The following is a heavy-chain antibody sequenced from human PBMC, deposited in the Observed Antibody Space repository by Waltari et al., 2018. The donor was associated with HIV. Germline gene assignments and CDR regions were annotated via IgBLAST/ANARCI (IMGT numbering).Heavy chain of an antibody. CDR1: GFTFSSYW. Sequence: EVQLVESGGGLVQPGGSLRLSCAASGFTFSSYWMSWVRQAPGNGLEWVANIKQDGGEKYYVDSVKGRFAISRDNAQNSLYLQMNNLRAEDTAVYFCATSRTFDYWGQGTLVTVSS. D-gene: IGHD2-2*01. CDR2: IKQDGGEK. J-gene: IGHJ4*02. V-gene: IGHV3-7*01. CDR3: ATSRTFDY.